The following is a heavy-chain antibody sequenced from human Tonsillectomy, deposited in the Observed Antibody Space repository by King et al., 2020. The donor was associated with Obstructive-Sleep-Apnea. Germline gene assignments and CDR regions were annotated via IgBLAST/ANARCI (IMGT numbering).Heavy chain of an antibody. J-gene: IGHJ2*01. D-gene: IGHD3-10*01. CDR3: ARQGYYGSGRYFDL. CDR1: GDSISSYY. V-gene: IGHV4-59*08. CDR2: FYYSGST. Sequence: VQLQESGPGLVKPSETLSLTCTVSGDSISSYYWSWIRQPPGKGLEWIGYFYYSGSTNYNPSLKSRVTISVDTSKNPFSLKLSSVTAADTAVYYCARQGYYGSGRYFDLWGRGTLVTVSS.